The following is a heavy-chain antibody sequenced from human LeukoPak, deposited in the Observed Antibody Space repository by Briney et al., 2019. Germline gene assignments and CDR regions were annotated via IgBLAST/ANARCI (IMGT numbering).Heavy chain of an antibody. CDR2: INQDGIKK. V-gene: IGHV3-7*01. CDR1: GFTFSSYW. J-gene: IGHJ6*03. Sequence: PGGSLRLSCAASGFTFSSYWMTWVRQAPGKGLEWVANINQDGIKKYYVDSVKGRFTISREYLQMNSLRTEDTAVYYCAGIPLLPGYYMDVWGKGTTVTVSS. CDR3: AGIPLLPGYYMDV.